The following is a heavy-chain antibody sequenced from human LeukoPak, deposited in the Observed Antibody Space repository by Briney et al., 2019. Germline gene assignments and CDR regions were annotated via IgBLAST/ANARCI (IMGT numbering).Heavy chain of an antibody. CDR3: ARGVKTGRPNYYFYMDV. D-gene: IGHD6-6*01. Sequence: SETLSLTCAVYGGSFSGYYWSWIRQPPGKGLEWIGEINHSGSTNYNPSLKSRVTISVDTSKNQFSLKLSSVTAADTAMYYCARGVKTGRPNYYFYMDVWGKGTTVTVSS. CDR2: INHSGST. J-gene: IGHJ6*03. V-gene: IGHV4-34*01. CDR1: GGSFSGYY.